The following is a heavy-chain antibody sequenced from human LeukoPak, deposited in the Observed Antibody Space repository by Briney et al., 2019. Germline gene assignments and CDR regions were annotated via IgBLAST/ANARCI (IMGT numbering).Heavy chain of an antibody. CDR2: ISWNSGSI. Sequence: GGSLRLSCAASGFTFDDYAMHWVRQAPGKGLEWVSGISWNSGSIGYADSVKGRFTISRDNAKNSLYLQMNSLRAEDTALYYCAKDILVRGVISYDAFDIWGQGTMVTVSS. D-gene: IGHD3-10*01. J-gene: IGHJ3*02. CDR1: GFTFDDYA. CDR3: AKDILVRGVISYDAFDI. V-gene: IGHV3-9*01.